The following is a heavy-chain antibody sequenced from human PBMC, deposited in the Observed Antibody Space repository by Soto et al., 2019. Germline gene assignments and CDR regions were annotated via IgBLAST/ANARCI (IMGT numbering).Heavy chain of an antibody. J-gene: IGHJ4*02. CDR2: IIPIFGTA. Sequence: QVQLVQSGAEVKKPGSSVKVSCKASGGTFSSYAISWVRQAPGQGLEWMGGIIPIFGTANYAQKFQGRVTITEDESTSTAYMELSSLRSEDTAVYYCARDRGYYDSSGYYTLAFDYWGQGTLVTVSS. CDR1: GGTFSSYA. V-gene: IGHV1-69*01. CDR3: ARDRGYYDSSGYYTLAFDY. D-gene: IGHD3-22*01.